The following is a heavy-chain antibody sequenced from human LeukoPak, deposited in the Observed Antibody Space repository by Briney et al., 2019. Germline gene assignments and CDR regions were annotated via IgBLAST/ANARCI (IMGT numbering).Heavy chain of an antibody. CDR3: ARDVYNRGMIVVAAEY. D-gene: IGHD3-22*01. Sequence: ASVKVSCKASGYTFTSYYMHWVRQAPGQGLEWMGIINPSGGSTSYAQKFQGRVTMTRDMSTSTVYMELSSLRSEDTAVYYCARDVYNRGMIVVAAEYWGQGTLVTVSS. CDR2: INPSGGST. V-gene: IGHV1-46*01. CDR1: GYTFTSYY. J-gene: IGHJ4*02.